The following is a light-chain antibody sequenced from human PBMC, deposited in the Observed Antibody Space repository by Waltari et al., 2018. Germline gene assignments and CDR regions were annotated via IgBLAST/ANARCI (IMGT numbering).Light chain of an antibody. CDR2: YAN. Sequence: IQMTQSPSSLSASVGDRVTITCRASQGISSYLNWYKQKPGTAHKLLTYYANRVGRGVPSRFSGSGSGTEFSLSIRSLQPEEFATYYCQQYNRFPYSFGQGTKVEIK. J-gene: IGKJ2*03. V-gene: IGKV1-13*02. CDR3: QQYNRFPYS. CDR1: QGISSY.